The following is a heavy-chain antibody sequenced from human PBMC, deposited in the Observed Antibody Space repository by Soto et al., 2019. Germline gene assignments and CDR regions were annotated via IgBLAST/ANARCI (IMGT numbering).Heavy chain of an antibody. D-gene: IGHD5-18*01. CDR2: IYYSGST. V-gene: IGHV4-39*01. Sequence: SETLSLTCTVSGGSISRSSHYWGWIRQPPGKGLEWIGTIYYSGSTSYNPSLKSRVTISVDTSKNQFSLKLSSVTAADTAVYYCARGLHRNYGYGHWGQGTLVTVSS. CDR3: ARGLHRNYGYGH. CDR1: GGSISRSSHY. J-gene: IGHJ4*02.